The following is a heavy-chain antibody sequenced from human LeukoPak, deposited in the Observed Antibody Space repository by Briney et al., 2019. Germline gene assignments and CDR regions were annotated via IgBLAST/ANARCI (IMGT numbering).Heavy chain of an antibody. CDR2: IYASGYT. CDR3: ARNHIVTGTYFDS. V-gene: IGHV4-4*07. CDR1: GDSISSYY. Sequence: SKTLSLTCTVSGDSISSYYWNWIRQPAGKGLEWIGRIYASGYTEYNPSLQTRVTMSVDTSKNEFSLKVDTVTAADTAVYFCARNHIVTGTYFDSWGQGTLVTVSS. D-gene: IGHD3-10*01. J-gene: IGHJ4*02.